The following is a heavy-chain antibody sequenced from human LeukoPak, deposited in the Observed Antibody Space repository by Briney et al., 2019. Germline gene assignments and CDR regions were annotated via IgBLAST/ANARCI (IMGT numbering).Heavy chain of an antibody. CDR3: AHTWIQLWLRSYYFDY. CDR2: IYWDGDK. V-gene: IGHV2-5*02. J-gene: IGHJ4*02. CDR1: GFSLSTSGVG. D-gene: IGHD5-18*01. Sequence: SGPTLVNPTQTLTLTCTFSGFSLSTSGVGVGWIRQPPGKALEWLALIYWDGDKRYSPSLKSRLTITKDTSKNQVVLTMTNMDPVDTATYYCAHTWIQLWLRSYYFDYWGQGTLVTVSS.